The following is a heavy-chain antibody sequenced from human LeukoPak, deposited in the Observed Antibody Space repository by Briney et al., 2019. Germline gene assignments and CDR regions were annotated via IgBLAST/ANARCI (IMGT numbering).Heavy chain of an antibody. D-gene: IGHD1-7*01. Sequence: SETLSLTCSVSGGSVRSYYWSWIRQPPGKGLEWIGYIYYSGSTNYNPSLKSRVTISVDTSKNQFSLKLSSVTAADTAVYYCARRNYFGNWFDPWGQGTLVTVSS. CDR3: ARRNYFGNWFDP. CDR1: GGSVRSYY. CDR2: IYYSGST. V-gene: IGHV4-59*02. J-gene: IGHJ5*02.